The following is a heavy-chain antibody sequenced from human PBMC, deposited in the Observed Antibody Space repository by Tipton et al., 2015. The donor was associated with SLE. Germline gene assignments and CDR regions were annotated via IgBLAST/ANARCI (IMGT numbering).Heavy chain of an antibody. V-gene: IGHV1-2*06. D-gene: IGHD4-23*01. J-gene: IGHJ4*02. CDR3: AREDLMMVTILGLGY. Sequence: QLVQSGPEVKRPGASVKVSCKASGHTFTGYYIHWVRQAPGQGLEWMGRINPDSGGADYARTFQGRVTMTRDTSINTAYMELTRLRSDDTAIYYCAREDLMMVTILGLGYWGQGTLVTVSS. CDR2: INPDSGGA. CDR1: GHTFTGYY.